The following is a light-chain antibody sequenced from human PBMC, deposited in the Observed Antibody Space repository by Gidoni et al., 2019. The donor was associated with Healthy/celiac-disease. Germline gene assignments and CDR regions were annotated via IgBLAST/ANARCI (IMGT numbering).Light chain of an antibody. CDR1: QSVSSN. Sequence: ELLMTQSPATLSVSPGERATLSCSASQSVSSNLVWYQQKPGQAPRLLIYGASTRATGIPARFSGSGSGKEFTLTISSLQSEDFAVYYCQQYNNWPWTFGQGTKVEIK. CDR2: GAS. CDR3: QQYNNWPWT. V-gene: IGKV3-15*01. J-gene: IGKJ1*01.